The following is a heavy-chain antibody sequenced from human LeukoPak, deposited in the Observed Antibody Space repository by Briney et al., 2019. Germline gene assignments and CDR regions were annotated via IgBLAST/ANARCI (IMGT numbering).Heavy chain of an antibody. CDR3: ARTTTSGSSVDY. CDR1: GGSISSYY. V-gene: IGHV4-59*08. CDR2: IYYSGST. D-gene: IGHD6-6*01. Sequence: SETLSLTCTVSGGSISSYYWTWIRQPPGKGLEWIGYIYYSGSTNYNPSLKGRVTISVDTSKNHFSLKLSSVTAADTAVYYCARTTTSGSSVDYWGQGTLVTVSS. J-gene: IGHJ4*02.